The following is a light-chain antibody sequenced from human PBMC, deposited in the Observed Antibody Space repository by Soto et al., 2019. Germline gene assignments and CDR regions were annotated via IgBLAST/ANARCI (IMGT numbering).Light chain of an antibody. V-gene: IGLV2-14*01. J-gene: IGLJ1*01. CDR1: SGDIGSYNR. Sequence: VLTQPASVSGSPGQSITISCTGTSGDIGSYNRVSWYQQHPGKAPKLIIYEVTDRPSGVSNRFSGSKSGNTASLTISGLQAEDEAEYYCRSYTNINTRACVFGTGTKVTVL. CDR2: EVT. CDR3: RSYTNINTRACV.